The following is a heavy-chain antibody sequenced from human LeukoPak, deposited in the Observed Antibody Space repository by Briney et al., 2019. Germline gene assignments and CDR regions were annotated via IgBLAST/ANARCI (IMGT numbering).Heavy chain of an antibody. J-gene: IGHJ4*02. Sequence: PGGALRLSCAASGFTFRQYWMNWVRQASGKGLEWVANIKPDGSEKRYADSVKGRFTISRDNAENSLYLQMNSLRAEDTAVYYCARVVGTDEGADYWGQGTLVTASS. CDR3: ARVVGTDEGADY. V-gene: IGHV3-7*04. CDR1: GFTFRQYW. CDR2: IKPDGSEK. D-gene: IGHD1-7*01.